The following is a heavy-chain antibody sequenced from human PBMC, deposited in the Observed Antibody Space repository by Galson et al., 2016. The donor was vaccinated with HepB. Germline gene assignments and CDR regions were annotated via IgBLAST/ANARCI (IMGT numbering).Heavy chain of an antibody. V-gene: IGHV4-4*02. CDR3: AALGYCTESDCHRPS. CDR2: IYRSGST. D-gene: IGHD2-8*02. J-gene: IGHJ5*02. Sequence: SLRLSCAASGFTVSNNYMSWVRQSPGKGLEWIAEIYRSGSTNYNPSLNSRVTISVEKSKNQFSLSLSSVTAADTAVYYCAALGYCTESDCHRPSWGQGTLVTVSS. CDR1: GFTVSNNY.